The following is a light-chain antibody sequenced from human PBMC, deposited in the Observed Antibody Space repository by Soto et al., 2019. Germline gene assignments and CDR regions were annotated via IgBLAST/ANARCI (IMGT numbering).Light chain of an antibody. CDR3: QQYNSYSRT. Sequence: DIQMTQSLSTLSASVGDRVTITCRASQSISSWLAWYQQKPGKAPKLLIYDASSLESGVPSRFSGSGSGTEFTLTISSLQPDDFATYYCQQYNSYSRTVGQGTKVEIK. V-gene: IGKV1-5*01. CDR2: DAS. CDR1: QSISSW. J-gene: IGKJ1*01.